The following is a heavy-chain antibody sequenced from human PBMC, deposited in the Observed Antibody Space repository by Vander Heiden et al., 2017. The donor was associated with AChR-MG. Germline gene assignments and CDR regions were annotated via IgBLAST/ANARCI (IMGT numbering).Heavy chain of an antibody. J-gene: IGHJ4*02. Sequence: QVQLQESGPGLVKPSQTLSLTCTVSGGSISSGGYYWSWIRQHPGKGLEWIGYIYYSGSTYYNPALKSRVTISVDTSKNQFSLKLSSVTAADTAVYYCAREITMVRGVIDYWGQGTLVTVSS. CDR3: AREITMVRGVIDY. D-gene: IGHD3-10*01. CDR1: GGSISSGGYY. CDR2: IYYSGST. V-gene: IGHV4-31*03.